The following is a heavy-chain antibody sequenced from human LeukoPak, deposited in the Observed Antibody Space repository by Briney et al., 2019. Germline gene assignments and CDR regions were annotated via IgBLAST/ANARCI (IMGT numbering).Heavy chain of an antibody. CDR3: AREMYYYGSGSYPNNYDGFDI. J-gene: IGHJ3*02. CDR2: IYYSGST. Sequence: PSETLSLTCTVSGGSISSSSYYWGWIRQPPGKGLEWIGSIYYSGSTYYNPSLKSRVTISVDTSKNQVSLKLSSVTAADTAVYYCAREMYYYGSGSYPNNYDGFDIWGQGTMVTVSS. CDR1: GGSISSSSYY. D-gene: IGHD3-10*01. V-gene: IGHV4-39*01.